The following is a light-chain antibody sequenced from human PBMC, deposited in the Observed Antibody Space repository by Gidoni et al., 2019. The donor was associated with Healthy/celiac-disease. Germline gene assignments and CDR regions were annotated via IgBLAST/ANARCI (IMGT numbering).Light chain of an antibody. CDR3: QQYYSTPPVT. Sequence: DIVMTQSPDSLAVYLGERATINCKSSQSVLYSSNNKNYLAWYQQKPGQPPKLLIYWASTRESVVPDRFSGSGSGTDFTLTISSLQAEDVAVYYCQQYYSTPPVTFGQGTKLEIK. CDR2: WAS. CDR1: QSVLYSSNNKNY. J-gene: IGKJ2*01. V-gene: IGKV4-1*01.